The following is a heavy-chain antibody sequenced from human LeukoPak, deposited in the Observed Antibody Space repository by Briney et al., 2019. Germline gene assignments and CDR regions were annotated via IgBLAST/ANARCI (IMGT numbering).Heavy chain of an antibody. V-gene: IGHV4-59*08. D-gene: IGHD4-17*01. CDR2: ISDSGST. CDR1: GGSISSYY. CDR3: ARAAPTTADYFDY. Sequence: SETLSLTCAVSGGSISSYYWSWIRQPPGKGLEWIGYISDSGSTNYNPSLKSRVTISIDTSKYQFSLKLSSVTAADTAVYYCARAAPTTADYFDYWGQGTLVTVSS. J-gene: IGHJ4*02.